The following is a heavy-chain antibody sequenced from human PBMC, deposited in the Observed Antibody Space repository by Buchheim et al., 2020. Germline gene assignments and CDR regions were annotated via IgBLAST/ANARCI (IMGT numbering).Heavy chain of an antibody. CDR3: TRGNYDFWSGYHYWYFDL. CDR1: GGSISSGGYS. D-gene: IGHD3-3*01. CDR2: IYHSGST. V-gene: IGHV4-30-2*01. Sequence: QLQLQESGSGLVKPSQTLSLTCAVSGGSISSGGYSWSWIRQPPGKGLEWIGYIYHSGSTYYNPSLKSRVTISVDRSKNQFSLKLSSVTAADTAVYYCTRGNYDFWSGYHYWYFDLWGRGTL. J-gene: IGHJ2*01.